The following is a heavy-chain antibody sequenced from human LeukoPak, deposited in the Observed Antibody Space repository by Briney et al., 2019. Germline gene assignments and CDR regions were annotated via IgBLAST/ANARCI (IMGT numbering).Heavy chain of an antibody. CDR2: MNPNSGNT. CDR3: AARDYDFWSGYQYYYYYYGMDV. Sequence: ASVKVSCKASGYTFTSYDINWVRQATGQGLEWMGWMNPNSGNTGYAQKFQGGVTMTRNTSISTAYMELSSLRSEDTAVYYCAARDYDFWSGYQYYYYYYGMDVWGQGTTVTVSS. CDR1: GYTFTSYD. J-gene: IGHJ6*02. V-gene: IGHV1-8*01. D-gene: IGHD3-3*01.